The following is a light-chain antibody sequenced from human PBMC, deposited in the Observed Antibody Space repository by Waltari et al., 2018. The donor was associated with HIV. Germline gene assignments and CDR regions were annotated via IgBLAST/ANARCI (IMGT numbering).Light chain of an antibody. CDR1: SSNIGAGYD. Sequence: QSVLTQPPSVSGAPGQRVTISCTGSSSNIGAGYDVHWYQQLPGTAPKLLIYANINRPSGVPDRVSGSKSGSSASLAITGLQAEDEAHYYCATWDDRENGHGIFGGGTQLTVL. CDR2: ANI. CDR3: ATWDDRENGHGI. V-gene: IGLV1-40*01. J-gene: IGLJ7*01.